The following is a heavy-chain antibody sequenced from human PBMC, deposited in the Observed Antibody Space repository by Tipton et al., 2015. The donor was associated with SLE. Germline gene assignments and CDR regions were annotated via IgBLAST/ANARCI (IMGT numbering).Heavy chain of an antibody. CDR1: GGSFSGYY. Sequence: TLSLTCAVYGGSFSGYYWSWIRQPPGKGLEWIGEINHSGSTNYNPSLKSRVTISVDTSKNQFSLKLSSVTAADTAVYYCARLTGSLVDYWGQGTLVTVSS. V-gene: IGHV4-34*01. J-gene: IGHJ4*02. CDR2: INHSGST. CDR3: ARLTGSLVDY. D-gene: IGHD3-16*01.